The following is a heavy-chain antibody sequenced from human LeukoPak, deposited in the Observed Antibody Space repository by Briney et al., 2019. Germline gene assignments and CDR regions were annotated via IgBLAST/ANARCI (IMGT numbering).Heavy chain of an antibody. CDR3: AGDVRVGATTGAFDI. D-gene: IGHD1-26*01. Sequence: SETLSLTCTVSGDFISNSYWNWIRQPAGKGLEWIGRIHTSGNTNYNPSLQSRVTMSVDTSQNQFSLKLSSVTAADTAVYYCAGDVRVGATTGAFDIWGQGTMVTVSS. CDR1: GDFISNSY. CDR2: IHTSGNT. J-gene: IGHJ3*02. V-gene: IGHV4-4*07.